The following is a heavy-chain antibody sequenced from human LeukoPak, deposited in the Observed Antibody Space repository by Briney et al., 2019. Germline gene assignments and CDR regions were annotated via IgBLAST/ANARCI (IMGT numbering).Heavy chain of an antibody. CDR3: ARYIVVVVDDAFDI. CDR2: IYWNDDK. V-gene: IGHV2-5*01. J-gene: IGHJ3*02. CDR1: GFSLSTSGVG. D-gene: IGHD2-15*01. Sequence: SGPTLVNPTQTLTLTCTFSGFSLSTSGVGVGWIRQPPGKALEWLALIYWNDDKRYSPSLKSRLTITKDTSNNQVVLTMTNMDPVDTATYYCARYIVVVVDDAFDIWGQGTMVTVSS.